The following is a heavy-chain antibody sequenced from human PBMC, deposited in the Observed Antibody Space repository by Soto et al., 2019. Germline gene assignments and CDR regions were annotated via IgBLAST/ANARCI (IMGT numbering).Heavy chain of an antibody. CDR3: ARGAKGGSGYRFDY. D-gene: IGHD3-22*01. V-gene: IGHV3-21*01. CDR2: ISSSSSYI. J-gene: IGHJ4*02. CDR1: GFTFSNAW. Sequence: EVQLVESGGGLVKPGGSLRLSCAASGFTFSNAWMSWVRQAPGKGLEWVSSISSSSSYIYYADSVKGRFTISRDNAKNSLYLQMNSLRAEDTAVYYCARGAKGGSGYRFDYWGQGTLVTVSS.